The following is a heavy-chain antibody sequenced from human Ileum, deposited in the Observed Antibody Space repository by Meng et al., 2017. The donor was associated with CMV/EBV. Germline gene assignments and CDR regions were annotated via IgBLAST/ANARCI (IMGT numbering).Heavy chain of an antibody. CDR1: GFTFSNYA. V-gene: IGHV3-23*01. D-gene: IGHD1-26*01. CDR3: AKREGYWFDP. CDR2: ISGIGTYA. J-gene: IGHJ5*02. Sequence: EGSLRLSCAASGFTFSNYAMSWVRQVPGKGLECISGISGIGTYARYADSVRGRFTISRDNSKNTLYLQMNGLRVEDTALYYCAKREGYWFDPWGQGTLVTVSS.